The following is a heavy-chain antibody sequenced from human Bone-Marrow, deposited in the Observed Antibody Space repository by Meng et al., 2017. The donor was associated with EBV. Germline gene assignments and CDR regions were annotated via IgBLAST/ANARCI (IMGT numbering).Heavy chain of an antibody. V-gene: IGHV4-4*02. CDR1: GCSISSSNC. CDR3: ARIRVPAALDY. D-gene: IGHD2-2*01. Sequence: QGQLQGSGPGLVELSRPLSLTCAVSGCSISSSNCSSWVRQPPGKGLEWIGEIYHSGSTNYNPSLKSRVTISVDKSKNQFSLKLSSVTAADTAVYYCARIRVPAALDYWGQGTLVTVSS. J-gene: IGHJ4*02. CDR2: IYHSGST.